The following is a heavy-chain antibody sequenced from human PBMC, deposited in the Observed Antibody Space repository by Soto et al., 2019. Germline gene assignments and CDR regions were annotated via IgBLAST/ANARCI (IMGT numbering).Heavy chain of an antibody. V-gene: IGHV3-23*01. CDR2: ISGSGGST. CDR3: AKAGSSTISYYYGMDV. Sequence: PGGSLRRSCAASGFTFSSYAMSWVRQAPGKGLEWVSAISGSGGSTYYADSVKGRFTISRDNSKNTLYLQMNSLRAEDTAVYYCAKAGSSTISYYYGMDVWGQGTTLTVSS. D-gene: IGHD6-6*01. J-gene: IGHJ6*02. CDR1: GFTFSSYA.